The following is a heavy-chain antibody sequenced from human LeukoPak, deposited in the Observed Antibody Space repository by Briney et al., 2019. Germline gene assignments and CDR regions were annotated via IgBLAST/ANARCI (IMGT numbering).Heavy chain of an antibody. Sequence: GGSLRLSCAASAFTFSSYWMSWVRQAPGKGLEWVANIKQDGSEKYYVDSVKGRFTISRDNAKNSLYLQMNSLRAEDTAVYYCAREDDILTGYPYFDYWGQGTLVTVSS. CDR3: AREDDILTGYPYFDY. V-gene: IGHV3-7*03. D-gene: IGHD3-9*01. CDR1: AFTFSSYW. CDR2: IKQDGSEK. J-gene: IGHJ4*02.